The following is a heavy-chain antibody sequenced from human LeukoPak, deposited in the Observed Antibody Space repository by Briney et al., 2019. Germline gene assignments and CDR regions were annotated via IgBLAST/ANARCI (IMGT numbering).Heavy chain of an antibody. CDR3: ARDYMTTVKDGVDY. V-gene: IGHV1-18*01. Sequence: ASVKVSCKASGYTFASYGIDWVRQAPGQGLEWMGWISAYNGNTNYAQKLQGRVTMTTDTSTSTAYMELRSLRSDDTAVYYCARDYMTTVKDGVDYWGQGTLVTVSS. CDR2: ISAYNGNT. J-gene: IGHJ4*02. D-gene: IGHD4-11*01. CDR1: GYTFASYG.